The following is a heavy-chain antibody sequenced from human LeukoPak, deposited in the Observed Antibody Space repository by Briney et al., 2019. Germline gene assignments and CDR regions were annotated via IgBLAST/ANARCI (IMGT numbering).Heavy chain of an antibody. CDR1: GDSISSGGYY. D-gene: IGHD3-10*01. J-gene: IGHJ4*02. CDR2: IYHTGHT. V-gene: IGHV4-31*03. CDR3: ARDIRGSLDF. Sequence: SETLSLTCTVSGDSISSGGYYWNWIRHHPGKGLESIGHIYHTGHTYYNPSLGGRLTLSVDTSGNQFSLTLTSVTAADTAFYYCARDIRGSLDFWGQGTLVTVSS.